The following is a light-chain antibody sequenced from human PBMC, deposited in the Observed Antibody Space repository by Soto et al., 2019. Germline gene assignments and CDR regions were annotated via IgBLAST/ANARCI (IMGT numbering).Light chain of an antibody. Sequence: QSVLTQSPSASASLGASVKLTCTLSSGHSSYAIAWHQKQPGKGPRYLMDLNNDGSHTKGDGIPDRFSGSSSGAERYLIISSLQSEDEADYYCQTWCTGFQVFGGGTKLTVL. J-gene: IGLJ2*01. CDR1: SGHSSYA. CDR2: LNNDGSH. V-gene: IGLV4-69*01. CDR3: QTWCTGFQV.